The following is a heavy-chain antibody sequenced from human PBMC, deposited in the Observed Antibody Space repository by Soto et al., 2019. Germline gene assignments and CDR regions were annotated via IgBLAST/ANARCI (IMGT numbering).Heavy chain of an antibody. D-gene: IGHD3-10*01. CDR2: IYYSGST. CDR1: GGSVSSGSYY. J-gene: IGHJ6*02. CDR3: ARDLWFAS. Sequence: QVQLQESGPGLVKPSETLSLTCTVSGGSVSSGSYYWSWIRQPPGKGLEWIGYIYYSGSTNYNPSPKSRATISVDTSKNQFSLTLSSVTAADTAVYYCARDLWFASRGQGTTVTVSS. V-gene: IGHV4-61*01.